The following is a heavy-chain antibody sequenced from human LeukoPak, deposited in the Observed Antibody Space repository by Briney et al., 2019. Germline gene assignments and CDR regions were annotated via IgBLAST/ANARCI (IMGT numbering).Heavy chain of an antibody. D-gene: IGHD2-15*01. V-gene: IGHV3-23*01. CDR2: ISAGGENT. J-gene: IGHJ4*02. CDR3: AKGAATKPFDC. Sequence: GGSLRLSCAASGLTFASHAMSWVRQAPGKGLEWVSAISAGGENTDYADSVKGRLTISRDNSKNTLYVQVNSLRAEDTAVYYCAKGAATKPFDCWGQGTLVTVSS. CDR1: GLTFASHA.